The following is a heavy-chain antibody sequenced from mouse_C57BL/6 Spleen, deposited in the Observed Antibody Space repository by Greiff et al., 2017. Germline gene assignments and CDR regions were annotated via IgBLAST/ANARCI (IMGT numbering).Heavy chain of an antibody. Sequence: QVHVKQSGAELVRPGASVTLSCKASAYTFTVYEMHWVKQTPVHVLEWIGAIDPETGGTAYTQKFKGKAILTADKSSSTAYMELRSLTSEDSAVYYCTRDGESWFAYWGQGTLVTVSA. J-gene: IGHJ3*01. V-gene: IGHV1-15*01. CDR1: AYTFTVYE. CDR2: IDPETGGT. CDR3: TRDGESWFAY.